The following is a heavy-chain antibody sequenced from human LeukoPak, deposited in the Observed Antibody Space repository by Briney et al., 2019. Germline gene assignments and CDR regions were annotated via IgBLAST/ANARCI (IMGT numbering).Heavy chain of an antibody. CDR1: GYTFTSYY. CDR2: INPNSGGT. J-gene: IGHJ6*03. CDR3: ASKGFDWLLRGSYYYYMDV. D-gene: IGHD3-9*01. Sequence: GASVEVSCKASGYTFTSYYMHWVRQAPGQGREWMGWINPNSGGTNYAQKFQGRVTMTRDTSISTAYMELSRLRSDDTAVYYCASKGFDWLLRGSYYYYMDVWGKGTTVTVSS. V-gene: IGHV1-2*02.